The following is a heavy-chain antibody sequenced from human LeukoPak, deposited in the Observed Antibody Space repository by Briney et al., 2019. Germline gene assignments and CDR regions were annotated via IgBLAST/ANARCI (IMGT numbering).Heavy chain of an antibody. J-gene: IGHJ5*02. CDR2: INTNTGNP. CDR3: ARGGYDILTGYSQFPYYRNSGEDWFDP. V-gene: IGHV7-4-1*02. CDR1: GYTFTSYA. D-gene: IGHD3-9*01. Sequence: ASVKVSCKASGYTFTSYAMKWVRQAPGQGLEWMGWINTNTGNPTYAQGFTGRFVFSLDTSASTAYLQISSLKAEDTAVYYCARGGYDILTGYSQFPYYRNSGEDWFDPWGQGTLVTVSS.